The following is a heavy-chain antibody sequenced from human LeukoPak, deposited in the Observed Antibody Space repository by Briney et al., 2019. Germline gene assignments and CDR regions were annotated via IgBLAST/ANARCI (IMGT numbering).Heavy chain of an antibody. Sequence: GGSLRLSCAASGFTFSSYTFSTYAMSWVRQAPGKGLEWVSAVSGSGVSTYYADSVKGRFTISRDNSKNTLYLQMNSLRAEDTAVYYCAKDQYCSGGSCYSSGWGQGTLVTVSS. CDR3: AKDQYCSGGSCYSSG. J-gene: IGHJ4*02. CDR2: VSGSGVST. D-gene: IGHD2-15*01. V-gene: IGHV3-23*01. CDR1: GFTFSSYTFSTYA.